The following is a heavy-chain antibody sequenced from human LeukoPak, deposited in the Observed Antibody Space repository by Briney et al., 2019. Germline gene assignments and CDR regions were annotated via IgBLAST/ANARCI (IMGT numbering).Heavy chain of an antibody. J-gene: IGHJ4*02. V-gene: IGHV1-69*13. Sequence: ASVKVSCKASGGTFSSYAISWVRQAPGQGLEWMGGIIPIFGTANYARKFQGRVTITADESTSTAYMELSSLRSEDTAVYYCARGGDGAVAGTTDYWGQGTLVTVSS. CDR1: GGTFSSYA. CDR3: ARGGDGAVAGTTDY. D-gene: IGHD6-19*01. CDR2: IIPIFGTA.